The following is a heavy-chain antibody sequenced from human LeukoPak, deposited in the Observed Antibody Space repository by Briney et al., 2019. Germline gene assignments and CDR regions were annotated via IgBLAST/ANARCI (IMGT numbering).Heavy chain of an antibody. J-gene: IGHJ6*02. V-gene: IGHV4-59*01. CDR1: GGSISSYY. D-gene: IGHD3-22*01. CDR3: ARDPNYYDSSGYSRPSGMDV. CDR2: IYYSGRT. Sequence: SETLSLTCTVSGGSISSYYWSWIRQPPGKGLEWLGYIYYSGRTNYNPSLKSRVTISVDTSKHQFSLKLSSVTAADAAVYYCARDPNYYDSSGYSRPSGMDVWGQGTTVTVSS.